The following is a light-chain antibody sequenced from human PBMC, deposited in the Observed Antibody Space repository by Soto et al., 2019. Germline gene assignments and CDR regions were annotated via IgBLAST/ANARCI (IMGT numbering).Light chain of an antibody. CDR1: HHVSSN. CDR3: QLYDSWPPGT. V-gene: IGKV3-15*01. J-gene: IGKJ1*01. Sequence: EIVLTQSPPALSVSPGETATLSCRATHHVSSNLACYQQKPGQAPRHLIIGASTKANGGPARFSGSGSGTEFTLTVSSRQYEDFAIYYCQLYDSWPPGTFGQGTKVDIK. CDR2: GAS.